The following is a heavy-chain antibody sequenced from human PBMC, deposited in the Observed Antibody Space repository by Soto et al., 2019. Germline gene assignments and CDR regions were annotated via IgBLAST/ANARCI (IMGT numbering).Heavy chain of an antibody. J-gene: IGHJ4*02. CDR3: ARGYYGDYPVFDY. D-gene: IGHD4-17*01. V-gene: IGHV3-33*01. CDR1: GFTFSSYG. Sequence: PGGSLRLSCAASGFTFSSYGMHWVRQAPGKGLEWVAVIWYDGSNKYYADTVKGRFTISRDNSKNTLYLQMNSLRAEDTAVYYCARGYYGDYPVFDYWGQGTLVTVSS. CDR2: IWYDGSNK.